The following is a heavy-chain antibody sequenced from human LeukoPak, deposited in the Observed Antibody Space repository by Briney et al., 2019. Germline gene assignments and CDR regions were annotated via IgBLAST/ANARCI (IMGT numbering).Heavy chain of an antibody. Sequence: SETLSLTCTVSGGSISSYYWSWIRQPAGKGLEWIGRIYTSGSTNYNPSLKSRVTMSVDTSKNQFSLKLSSVTAADTAVYYCARDGPLTGYYMGIDAFDIWGQGTMVTVSS. J-gene: IGHJ3*02. CDR2: IYTSGST. D-gene: IGHD3-9*01. CDR1: GGSISSYY. V-gene: IGHV4-4*07. CDR3: ARDGPLTGYYMGIDAFDI.